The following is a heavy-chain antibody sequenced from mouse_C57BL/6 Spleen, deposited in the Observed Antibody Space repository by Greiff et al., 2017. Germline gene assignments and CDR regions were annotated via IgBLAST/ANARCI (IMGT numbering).Heavy chain of an antibody. J-gene: IGHJ2*01. CDR1: GFSFTSYG. CDR3: ARSNYDEYYFDY. D-gene: IGHD2-4*01. Sequence: VMLVESGPGLVAPSQSLSITCTVSGFSFTSYGVHWVRQPPGKGLEWLVVIGSDGSTTYNSALKSGLSISKDNSKSQVFLKMNSLQTDDTAMYYCARSNYDEYYFDYWGQGTTLTVSS. V-gene: IGHV2-6*03. CDR2: IGSDGST.